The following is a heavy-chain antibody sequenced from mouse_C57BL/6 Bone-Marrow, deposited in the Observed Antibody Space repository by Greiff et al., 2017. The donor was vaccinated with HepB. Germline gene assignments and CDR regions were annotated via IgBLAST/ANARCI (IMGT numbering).Heavy chain of an antibody. CDR3: ARDF. V-gene: IGHV5-4*01. Sequence: EVKLVESGGGLVKPGGSLKLSCAASGFTFSSYAMSWVRQTPEKRLEWVATISRDNAKNNLYLQMSHLKSEDTAMYYCARDFWGTGTTVTVSS. CDR1: GFTFSSYA. J-gene: IGHJ1*03.